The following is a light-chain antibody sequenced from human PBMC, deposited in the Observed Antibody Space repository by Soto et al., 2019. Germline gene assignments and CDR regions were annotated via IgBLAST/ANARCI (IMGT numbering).Light chain of an antibody. CDR1: QSVSSSY. J-gene: IGKJ1*01. Sequence: EIVLTQSPGTLSLSPGERATLSCRASQSVSSSYLAWYQQKPGQAPRLLIYGASSRATGIPDRFSGSGSGTHFTLTISRLEPEEFAVYYWQQYGSSLGTFGQGTKVEIK. CDR2: GAS. V-gene: IGKV3-20*01. CDR3: QQYGSSLGT.